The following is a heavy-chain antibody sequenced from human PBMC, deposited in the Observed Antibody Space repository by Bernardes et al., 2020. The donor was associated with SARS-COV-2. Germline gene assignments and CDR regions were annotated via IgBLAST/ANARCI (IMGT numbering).Heavy chain of an antibody. J-gene: IGHJ2*01. Sequence: SETLSLTCTVSGGFISNFYWSWVRQPAGKGLEWMARIYTSGSNHYNPYLKSRVTLSVDSSKNQFSLNLNSVTAADAAVYYCARYLLGGDYNYLYFDLWGRCTLVTVSS. D-gene: IGHD4-17*01. CDR2: IYTSGSN. CDR3: ARYLLGGDYNYLYFDL. CDR1: GGFISNFY. V-gene: IGHV4-4*07.